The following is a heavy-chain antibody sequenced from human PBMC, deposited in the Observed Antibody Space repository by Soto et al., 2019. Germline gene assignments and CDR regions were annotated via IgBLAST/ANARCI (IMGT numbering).Heavy chain of an antibody. Sequence: ASVKVSCKASGYTFTSYGISWVRQAPGQGLEWMGWIRAYNGNTNYAQNLQGRVTMTTDTSTSTAYMELRSLRSDDTAVYYCAREGMTIFGVVITTYYYGMDVWGQGTTVTVSS. J-gene: IGHJ6*02. CDR2: IRAYNGNT. V-gene: IGHV1-18*04. CDR3: AREGMTIFGVVITTYYYGMDV. D-gene: IGHD3-3*01. CDR1: GYTFTSYG.